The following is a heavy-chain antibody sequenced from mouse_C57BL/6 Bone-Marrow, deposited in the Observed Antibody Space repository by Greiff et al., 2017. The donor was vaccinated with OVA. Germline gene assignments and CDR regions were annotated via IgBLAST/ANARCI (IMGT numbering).Heavy chain of an antibody. CDR3: ARDDGWGYAMDY. V-gene: IGHV3-1*01. CDR1: GYSITSGYD. Sequence: EVMLVESGPGMVKPSQSLSLTCTVTGYSITSGYDWHWIRHFPGNKLEWMGYISYSGSTNYNPSLKSRISITHDTSKNHFFLKLNSVTTEDTATYYCARDDGWGYAMDYWGQGTSVTVSS. D-gene: IGHD2-3*01. J-gene: IGHJ4*01. CDR2: ISYSGST.